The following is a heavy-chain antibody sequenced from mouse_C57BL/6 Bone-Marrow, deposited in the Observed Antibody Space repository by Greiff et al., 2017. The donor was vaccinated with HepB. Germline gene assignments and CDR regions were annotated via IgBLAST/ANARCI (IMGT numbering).Heavy chain of an antibody. Sequence: EVMLVESGGGLVQPGESLKLSCESNEYEFPSHDMSWVRKTPEKRLELVAAINSDGGSTYYPDTMEGRFIISRDNTKKTLYLQMSSLRSEDTALYYCARQNYYGYWYFDVWGTGTTVTVSS. CDR3: ARQNYYGYWYFDV. D-gene: IGHD1-1*01. CDR2: INSDGGST. CDR1: EYEFPSHD. V-gene: IGHV5-2*01. J-gene: IGHJ1*03.